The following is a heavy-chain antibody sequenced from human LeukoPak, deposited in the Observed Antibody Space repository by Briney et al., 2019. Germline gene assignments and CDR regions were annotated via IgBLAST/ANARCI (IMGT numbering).Heavy chain of an antibody. J-gene: IGHJ4*02. CDR1: GFTFSSYW. Sequence: GGSLRLSCAASGFTFSSYWMHWVRQAPGKGLVWVSRTNSHGSSTIYADSVKGRFTISRDNAKNTLYLQMNSLRAEDTAVYYCAREVYGSGSYSTLYFDYWGQGTLVTVSS. CDR3: AREVYGSGSYSTLYFDY. CDR2: TNSHGSST. V-gene: IGHV3-74*01. D-gene: IGHD3-10*01.